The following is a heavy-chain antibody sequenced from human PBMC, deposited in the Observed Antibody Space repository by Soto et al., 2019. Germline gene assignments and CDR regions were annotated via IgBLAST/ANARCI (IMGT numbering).Heavy chain of an antibody. Sequence: EVQLVESGGGLVQPGGSLRLSCAASGFTFSSYSMNWVRQAPGKGLEWVSYISSSSSTIYYADSVKGRFTISRDNAKNSLYLQMNSLRDEDTAVYYCAREALIAVAGPHDAFDIWGQGTMVTVSS. CDR3: AREALIAVAGPHDAFDI. D-gene: IGHD6-19*01. V-gene: IGHV3-48*02. J-gene: IGHJ3*02. CDR2: ISSSSSTI. CDR1: GFTFSSYS.